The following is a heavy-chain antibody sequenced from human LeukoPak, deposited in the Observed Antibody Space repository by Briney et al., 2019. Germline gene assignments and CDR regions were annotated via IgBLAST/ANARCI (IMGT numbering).Heavy chain of an antibody. D-gene: IGHD2-21*02. Sequence: PSETLSLTCAVYGGSFSGYYWSWIRHPPGKGLEWIGEINHSGSTNYNPSLKSRVTISVDTSKNQFFLKLSSVTAADTAVYYCAREIVVTATTRPFDYWGQGTLVTVSS. J-gene: IGHJ4*02. CDR1: GGSFSGYY. CDR2: INHSGST. V-gene: IGHV4-34*01. CDR3: AREIVVTATTRPFDY.